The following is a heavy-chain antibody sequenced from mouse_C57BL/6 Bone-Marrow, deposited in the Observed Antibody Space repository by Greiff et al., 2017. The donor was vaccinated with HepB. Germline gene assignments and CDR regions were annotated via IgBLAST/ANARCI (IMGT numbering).Heavy chain of an antibody. D-gene: IGHD2-2*01. V-gene: IGHV2-2*01. CDR1: GFSLTSYG. J-gene: IGHJ4*01. Sequence: QVQLKESGPGLVQPSQSLSITCTVSGFSLTSYGVHWVRQSPGKGLEWLGVIWSGGSTDYNAAFISRLSISKDNSKSQVFFKMNSLQADDTAIYYCARKWLHAMDYWGQGTSVTVSS. CDR2: IWSGGST. CDR3: ARKWLHAMDY.